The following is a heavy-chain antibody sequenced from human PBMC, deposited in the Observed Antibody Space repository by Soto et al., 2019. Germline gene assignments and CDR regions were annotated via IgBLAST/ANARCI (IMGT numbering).Heavy chain of an antibody. CDR2: IIPILGIA. Sequence: QVQLVQSGAEVKKPGSSVKVSCKASGGTFSSYTISWVRQAPGQGLEWMGRIIPILGIANYAQKFQGRVTITADKSTSTAYSELSSLRSDDTAVYYCAKYSGYKYYFDYWGQGTLVTVSS. J-gene: IGHJ4*02. CDR3: AKYSGYKYYFDY. V-gene: IGHV1-69*02. CDR1: GGTFSSYT. D-gene: IGHD5-12*01.